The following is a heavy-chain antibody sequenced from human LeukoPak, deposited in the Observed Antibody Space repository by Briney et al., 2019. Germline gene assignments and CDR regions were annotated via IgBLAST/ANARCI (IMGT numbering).Heavy chain of an antibody. D-gene: IGHD3-22*01. CDR3: ARDFGDYYDSSGYNFDY. CDR2: ISSSSSYI. Sequence: GGSLRLSCAASGFTVSSNYMNWVRQAPGKGLEWVSSISSSSSYIYYADSVKGRFTISRDNAKNSLYLQMNSLRAEDTAVYYCARDFGDYYDSSGYNFDYWGQGTLVTVSS. V-gene: IGHV3-21*01. J-gene: IGHJ4*02. CDR1: GFTVSSNY.